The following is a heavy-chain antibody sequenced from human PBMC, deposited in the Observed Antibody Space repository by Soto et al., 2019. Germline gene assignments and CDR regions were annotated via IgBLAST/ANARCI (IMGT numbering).Heavy chain of an antibody. Sequence: SETLSLTCTVSGGSISSYYWSWIRQPPGKGLEWIGYVYYTGTTSYNPSLKSRVTISVDTSRNQISLKLSSVTAADTAVYYCARYPYYYGMDVWGQGTTVTSP. V-gene: IGHV4-59*01. J-gene: IGHJ6*02. CDR3: ARYPYYYGMDV. CDR2: VYYTGTT. CDR1: GGSISSYY.